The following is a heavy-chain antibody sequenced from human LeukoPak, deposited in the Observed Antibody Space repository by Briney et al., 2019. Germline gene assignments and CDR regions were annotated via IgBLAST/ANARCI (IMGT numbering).Heavy chain of an antibody. Sequence: ASVKVSCKASGYIFTSYGVSWVRQAPGQGLEWMGWINTYNGNTKYAQKVQGRVTMTTDTSTSTAYMEVRSLRSDDTAVYYCARDLVHHRLLATNYNWFDPWGQGTLVTVSS. CDR1: GYIFTSYG. V-gene: IGHV1-18*01. CDR3: ARDLVHHRLLATNYNWFDP. J-gene: IGHJ5*02. D-gene: IGHD2-8*01. CDR2: INTYNGNT.